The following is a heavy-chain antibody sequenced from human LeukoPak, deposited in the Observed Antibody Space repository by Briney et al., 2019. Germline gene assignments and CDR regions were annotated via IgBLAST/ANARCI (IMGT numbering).Heavy chain of an antibody. Sequence: SGGSLRLSCAASGFTFSSYAMSWVRQAPGKGLEWVSAISGSGGSTYYADSVKGRFTISRDNSKNTLYLQMYSLRAEDTAVYYCAKVCSGSYYAFDIWGQGTMVTVSS. D-gene: IGHD1-26*01. J-gene: IGHJ3*02. CDR1: GFTFSSYA. CDR3: AKVCSGSYYAFDI. V-gene: IGHV3-23*01. CDR2: ISGSGGST.